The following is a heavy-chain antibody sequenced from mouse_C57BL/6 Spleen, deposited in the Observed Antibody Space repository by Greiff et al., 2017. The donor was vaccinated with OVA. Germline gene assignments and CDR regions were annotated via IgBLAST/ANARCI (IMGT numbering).Heavy chain of an antibody. CDR1: GYTFTSYW. V-gene: IGHV1-64*01. CDR2: IHPNSGST. J-gene: IGHJ4*01. Sequence: VQLQQPGAELVKPGASVKLSCKASGYTFTSYWMHWVKQRPGQGLEWIGMIHPNSGSTNYNEKFKSKATLTVDKSSSTAYMQLSSLTSEDSAVYYCARSPDYYGSSRGAYYAMDYWGQGTSVTVSS. D-gene: IGHD1-1*01. CDR3: ARSPDYYGSSRGAYYAMDY.